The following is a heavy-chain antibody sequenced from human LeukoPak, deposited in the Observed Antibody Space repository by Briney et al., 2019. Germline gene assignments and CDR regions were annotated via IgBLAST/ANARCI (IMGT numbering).Heavy chain of an antibody. J-gene: IGHJ4*02. V-gene: IGHV3-21*01. CDR2: ISSSSSYI. CDR1: GFTFSSYS. CDR3: ARFSDTAMVIDY. Sequence: GGSLRLSCAASGFTFSSYSMNWVRQAPGKGREWVSSISSSSSYIYYADSVKGRFTISRDNAKNSLYLQMNSLRAEDTAVYYCARFSDTAMVIDYWGQGTLVTVSS. D-gene: IGHD5-18*01.